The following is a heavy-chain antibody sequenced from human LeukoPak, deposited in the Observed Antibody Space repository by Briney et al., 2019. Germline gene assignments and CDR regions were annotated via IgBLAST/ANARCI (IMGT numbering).Heavy chain of an antibody. Sequence: ASVTVSFKSSGYTFTSYDFNWVRQATGQGLEWMGWMNTNSGNTGYAQKFQGRVTMTRNTSISTAYMELSSLRSEDMAVYYCARRPHSDYYYYYMDVWGKGTTVTVSS. CDR1: GYTFTSYD. CDR2: MNTNSGNT. V-gene: IGHV1-8*01. CDR3: ARRPHSDYYYYYMDV. D-gene: IGHD2-15*01. J-gene: IGHJ6*03.